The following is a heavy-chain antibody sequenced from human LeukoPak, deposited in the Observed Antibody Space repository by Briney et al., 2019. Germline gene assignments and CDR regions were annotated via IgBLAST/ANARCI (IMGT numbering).Heavy chain of an antibody. CDR2: ISGSGGST. J-gene: IGHJ4*02. V-gene: IGHV3-23*01. D-gene: IGHD6-13*01. CDR3: AKYDSSSWYYFDY. Sequence: GGSLRLSCAASGFTFSSYAMSWVRQAPGKGLEGVSAISGSGGSTYYADSVKGRFTISRDNSKNTLYLQMNSLRAEDTAVYYCAKYDSSSWYYFDYWGQGTLVTVSS. CDR1: GFTFSSYA.